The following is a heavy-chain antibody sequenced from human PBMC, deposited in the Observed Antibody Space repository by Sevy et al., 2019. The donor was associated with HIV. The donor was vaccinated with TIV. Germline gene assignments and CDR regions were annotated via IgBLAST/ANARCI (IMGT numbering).Heavy chain of an antibody. V-gene: IGHV5-51*01. Sequence: GESLKISCKASGYSFTKYWIGWVRQMPGKGLEWMGIIYPGDSDIRYIPSFPGQFTFSVDKSISTAYLQWSSLKASDTAMYYCARQILGDSSTWDFLDAFDIWGQGTMVTVSS. D-gene: IGHD2-2*01. CDR2: IYPGDSDI. CDR1: GYSFTKYW. CDR3: ARQILGDSSTWDFLDAFDI. J-gene: IGHJ3*02.